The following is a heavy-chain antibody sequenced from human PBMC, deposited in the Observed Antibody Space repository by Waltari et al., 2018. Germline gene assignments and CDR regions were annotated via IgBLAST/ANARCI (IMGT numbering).Heavy chain of an antibody. V-gene: IGHV4-39*01. D-gene: IGHD6-19*01. CDR2: IYYRGST. CDR3: ARLGGIAVAAAIDY. CDR1: GGSISSSSYY. J-gene: IGHJ4*02. Sequence: QLQLQESGPGLVKPSETLSLTCTVSGGSISSSSYYWGWIRQPPGKGREWIGGIYYRGSTYDNPSLKSRVTISVDTSKNQFSLKLSSVTAADTAVYYCARLGGIAVAAAIDYWGQGTLVTVSS.